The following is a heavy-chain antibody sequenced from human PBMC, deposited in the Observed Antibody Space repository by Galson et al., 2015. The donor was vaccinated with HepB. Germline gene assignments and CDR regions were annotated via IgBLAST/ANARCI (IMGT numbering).Heavy chain of an antibody. CDR3: ARGGVVSSSWYGMDV. V-gene: IGHV3-30-3*01. CDR1: GFTFSIYP. Sequence: SLRLSCAASGFTFSIYPMHWVRQAPGKGLEWVSVTSYDGNNKYYADSVKGRFTISRDNSKNTLYLQMNCLRVEDTAIYYCARGGVVSSSWYGMDVWGQGTTVTVSS. J-gene: IGHJ6*02. CDR2: TSYDGNNK. D-gene: IGHD6-13*01.